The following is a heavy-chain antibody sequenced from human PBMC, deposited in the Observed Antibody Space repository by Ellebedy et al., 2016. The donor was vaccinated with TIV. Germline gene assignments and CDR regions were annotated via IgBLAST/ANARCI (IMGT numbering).Heavy chain of an antibody. Sequence: MPSETLSLTCTVSGGSTSDHYYWTWIRQPPGKGLEWIGYIYYDGSTFYKPSLRSRLAISLDTSKNQFSLRLSSVTAADTALYFCTRATWGYAFDTWGRGTMVTVSS. CDR2: IYYDGST. D-gene: IGHD7-27*01. CDR3: TRATWGYAFDT. J-gene: IGHJ3*02. CDR1: GGSTSDHYY. V-gene: IGHV4-61*01.